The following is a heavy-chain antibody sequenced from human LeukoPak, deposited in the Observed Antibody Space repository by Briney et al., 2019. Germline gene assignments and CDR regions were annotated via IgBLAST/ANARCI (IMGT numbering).Heavy chain of an antibody. CDR2: IRYDGSNK. V-gene: IGHV3-30*02. CDR1: GFTFSSYS. Sequence: GGSLRLSCAASGFTFSSYSMNWVRQAPGKGLEWVAFIRYDGSNKYYADSVKGRFTISRDNSKNTLYLQMNSLRAEDTAVYYCAKPYYDSSGYSHHYYYYYMDVWGKGTTVTVSS. D-gene: IGHD3-22*01. CDR3: AKPYYDSSGYSHHYYYYYMDV. J-gene: IGHJ6*03.